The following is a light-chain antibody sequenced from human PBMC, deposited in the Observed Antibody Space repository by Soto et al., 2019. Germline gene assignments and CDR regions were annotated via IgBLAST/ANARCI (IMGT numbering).Light chain of an antibody. CDR2: DNS. V-gene: IGLV1-51*01. CDR1: SSNIGTNY. J-gene: IGLJ3*02. Sequence: SVLTQPPSVSSAPGQTVTISCSGSSSNIGTNYVSWYQQLPGRAPKLVIFDNSKRPSGIPDRFSGSKSGSSATLGVTGLQTGDEADYYCGTWDSDLSAEVFGGGTKLTVL. CDR3: GTWDSDLSAEV.